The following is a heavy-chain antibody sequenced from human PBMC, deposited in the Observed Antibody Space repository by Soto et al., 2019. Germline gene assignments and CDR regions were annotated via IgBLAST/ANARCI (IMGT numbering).Heavy chain of an antibody. CDR1: GYSFTSYW. CDR2: IYPGDSDT. J-gene: IGHJ6*02. CDR3: ARQLGTVKSYYYGMDV. V-gene: IGHV5-51*01. Sequence: GESLKISCKGSGYSFTSYWIGWVRQMPGKGLEWMGIIYPGDSDTRYSPSFQGQVTISADKSISTAYLQWSSLKASDTAMYYCARQLGTVKSYYYGMDVWGQGTTVTVYS. D-gene: IGHD4-17*01.